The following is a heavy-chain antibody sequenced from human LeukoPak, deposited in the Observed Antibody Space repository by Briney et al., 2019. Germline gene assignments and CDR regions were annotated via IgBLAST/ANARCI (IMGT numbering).Heavy chain of an antibody. J-gene: IGHJ4*02. Sequence: PGGSLRLSCEASGFTLSSHAMRSVRQAPGKGLGWVPAISGSGENTYYADSVTGRFTITRANSKNTLYLKMNRLRAEDTALYYCAKDHKGYSSGWSGPDYWGQGTLVTVSS. V-gene: IGHV3-23*01. D-gene: IGHD6-19*01. CDR1: GFTLSSHA. CDR3: AKDHKGYSSGWSGPDY. CDR2: ISGSGENT.